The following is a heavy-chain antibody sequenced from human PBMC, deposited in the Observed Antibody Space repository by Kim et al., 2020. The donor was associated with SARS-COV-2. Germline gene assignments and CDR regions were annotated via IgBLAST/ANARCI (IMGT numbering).Heavy chain of an antibody. D-gene: IGHD2-15*01. Sequence: ADSENGRFTVSRDKAKTTLYLQMNSLRAEDTALYYCARDYCSGGSCYVDYWGQGTLVTVSS. J-gene: IGHJ4*02. V-gene: IGHV3-20*03. CDR3: ARDYCSGGSCYVDY.